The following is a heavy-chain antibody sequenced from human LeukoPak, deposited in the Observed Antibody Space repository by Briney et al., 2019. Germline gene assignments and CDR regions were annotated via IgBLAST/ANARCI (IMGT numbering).Heavy chain of an antibody. Sequence: GASVKVSCEASGYTFNSYDISWVRQAPGQGLEWMGWISAYNGNTNYAQKLQGRVTMTTDTSTSTAYMELRSLRSDDTAVYCCAREGWYSRWFDPWGQGTLVTVSS. D-gene: IGHD2-15*01. CDR1: GYTFNSYD. J-gene: IGHJ5*02. V-gene: IGHV1-18*01. CDR3: AREGWYSRWFDP. CDR2: ISAYNGNT.